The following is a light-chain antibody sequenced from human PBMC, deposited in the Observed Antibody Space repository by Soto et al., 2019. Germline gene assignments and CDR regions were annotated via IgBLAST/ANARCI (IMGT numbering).Light chain of an antibody. CDR1: QSISNW. CDR3: QQYNSYWGT. V-gene: IGKV1-5*01. CDR2: DAS. J-gene: IGKJ1*01. Sequence: DIQMTQSPSSLSASVGDRVTITCRASQSISNWLAWYQQKQGKAPKLLIYDASSLESGVPSRFSGSGSGTEFTLTISSLQPDDFATYYCQQYNSYWGTFGQRSKV.